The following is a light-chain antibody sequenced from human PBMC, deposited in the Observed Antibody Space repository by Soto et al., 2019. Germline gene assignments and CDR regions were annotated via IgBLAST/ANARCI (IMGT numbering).Light chain of an antibody. CDR2: GAT. Sequence: QTVVTQEPSLTVSPGGTVTLTCASSTGAATSHYFPNWFQLKPGQAPRPLLFGATDKYSWTPARFSGSLLGGKAALTLSGVQPEDEAEYYCLLLVPGNAWVFGGGTKLTVL. V-gene: IGLV7-43*01. J-gene: IGLJ3*02. CDR3: LLLVPGNAWV. CDR1: TGAATSHYF.